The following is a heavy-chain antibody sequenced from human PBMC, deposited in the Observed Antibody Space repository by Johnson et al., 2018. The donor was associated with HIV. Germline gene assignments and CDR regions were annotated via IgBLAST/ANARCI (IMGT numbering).Heavy chain of an antibody. Sequence: VQLVESGGGLVKPGGFLRLSCAASGFTFSNAWMSWVRQAPGKGLEWVGRIKSKTDGGTTDYAAPVQGRFTISRDDSKNTLYLQMNSLKTEDTAVYYCTTDLGYYDSSGDAFDIWGQGTMVTVSS. CDR2: IKSKTDGGTT. V-gene: IGHV3-15*01. D-gene: IGHD3-22*01. J-gene: IGHJ3*02. CDR3: TTDLGYYDSSGDAFDI. CDR1: GFTFSNAW.